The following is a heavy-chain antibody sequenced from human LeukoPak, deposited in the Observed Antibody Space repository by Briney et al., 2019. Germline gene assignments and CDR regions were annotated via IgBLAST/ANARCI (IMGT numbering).Heavy chain of an antibody. J-gene: IGHJ5*02. V-gene: IGHV4-34*01. CDR1: GGSFSGYY. CDR2: INHSGST. Sequence: SETLSLTCAVYGGSFSGYYWSWIRQPPGKGLEWIEEINHSGSTNYNPSLKSRVTISVDTSKNQFSLKLSSVTAADTAVYYCARGQGVLMAADYLWFDPWGQGTLVTVSS. CDR3: ARGQGVLMAADYLWFDP. D-gene: IGHD3-10*01.